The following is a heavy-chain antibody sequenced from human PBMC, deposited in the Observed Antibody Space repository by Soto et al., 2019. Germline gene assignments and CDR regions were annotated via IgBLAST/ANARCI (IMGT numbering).Heavy chain of an antibody. V-gene: IGHV1-69*10. J-gene: IGHJ6*03. Sequence: SVKVSCKASGGTFSSYAISWVRQAPGQGLEWMGGIIPNSGRTNYAQKFQGRVTMTRDTSTSTAYMELSRLRSDDTAVYYCARAGIDIVVVPAAMSYYYYMDVWGKGTTVTVSS. D-gene: IGHD2-2*01. CDR1: GGTFSSYA. CDR2: IIPNSGRT. CDR3: ARAGIDIVVVPAAMSYYYYMDV.